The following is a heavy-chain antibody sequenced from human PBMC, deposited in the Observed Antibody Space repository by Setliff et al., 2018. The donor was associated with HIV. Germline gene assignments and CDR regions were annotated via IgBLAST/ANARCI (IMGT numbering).Heavy chain of an antibody. V-gene: IGHV4-31*11. CDR1: GDSISSGGYY. CDR3: ARVTWIQLWLGWFDP. J-gene: IGHJ5*02. Sequence: SETLSLTCAVSGDSISSGGYYWSWIRQHPGKGLEWIGYIHYSGSSYYNPSLRSRVTISVDTSKNQFSLKLGSVTAADTAVYFCARVTWIQLWLGWFDPWGQGTLVTVSS. D-gene: IGHD5-18*01. CDR2: IHYSGSS.